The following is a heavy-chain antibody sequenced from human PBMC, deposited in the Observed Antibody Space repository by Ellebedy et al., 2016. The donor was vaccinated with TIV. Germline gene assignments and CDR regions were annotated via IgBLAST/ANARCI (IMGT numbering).Heavy chain of an antibody. CDR2: ISSSSSTI. V-gene: IGHV3-48*02. Sequence: GESLKISXAASGFTFSSYSMNWVRQAPGKGLEWVSYISSSSSTIYYADSVKGRFTISRDNAKNSLYLQMNSLRDEDTAVYYCASEDSARPIWGQGTMVTVSS. CDR1: GFTFSSYS. J-gene: IGHJ3*02. CDR3: ASEDSARPI.